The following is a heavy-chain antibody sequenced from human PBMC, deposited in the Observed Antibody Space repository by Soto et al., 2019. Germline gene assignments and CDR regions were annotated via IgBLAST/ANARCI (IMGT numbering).Heavy chain of an antibody. CDR2: ISYDGSNK. D-gene: IGHD6-19*01. J-gene: IGHJ4*02. CDR1: GFTFSSYG. V-gene: IGHV3-30*18. Sequence: PGGSLRLSCTASGFTFSSYGMHWVRPAPGKGLEWVAVISYDGSNKYYADSVKGRFTISRDNSKNTLYLQMNSLRAEDTAAYYCAKDPGSSGWFFDYWGQGTLVTVSS. CDR3: AKDPGSSGWFFDY.